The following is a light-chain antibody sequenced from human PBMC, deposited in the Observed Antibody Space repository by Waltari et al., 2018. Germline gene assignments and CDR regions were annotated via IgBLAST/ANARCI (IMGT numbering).Light chain of an antibody. J-gene: IGKJ1*01. Sequence: EIVMTQSPATLSVSPGERATLSCRASQSVRRSLAWYQRKPGQAPRLLIYGASTRATGIPARFSGSGSGTAFTLTISRLQSEDFALYYCQQYNNGPPTFGQGTKVEIK. V-gene: IGKV3-15*01. CDR2: GAS. CDR3: QQYNNGPPT. CDR1: QSVRRS.